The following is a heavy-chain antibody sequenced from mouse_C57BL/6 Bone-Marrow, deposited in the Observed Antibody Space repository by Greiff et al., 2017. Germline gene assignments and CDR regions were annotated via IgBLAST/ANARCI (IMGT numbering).Heavy chain of an antibody. J-gene: IGHJ4*01. V-gene: IGHV1-62-3*01. CDR1: GYTFTSYW. Sequence: QVQLQQSGAELVKPGASVKLSCKASGYTFTSYWMHWVKQRPGRGLEWIGRIDPNSGGTKYNEKFKGKATLTADKSSSTAYMQLSSLTSEDSAVYFCARGFIYYYGSSCFSYAMDYWGQGTSVTVSS. CDR3: ARGFIYYYGSSCFSYAMDY. D-gene: IGHD1-1*01. CDR2: IDPNSGGT.